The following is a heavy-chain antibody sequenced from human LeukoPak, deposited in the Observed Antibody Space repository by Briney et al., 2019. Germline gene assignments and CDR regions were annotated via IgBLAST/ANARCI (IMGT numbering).Heavy chain of an antibody. J-gene: IGHJ3*02. V-gene: IGHV4-59*01. CDR1: GGSISSYY. D-gene: IGHD1-26*01. CDR2: IYYSGST. CDR3: ARDDSGSYPANDAFDI. Sequence: SETLSLTCTVSGGSISSYYWSWIRQPPGKGLEWIGYIYYSGSTNYNPSLKSRVTISVDPSKNQFSLKLSSVTAADTAVYYCARDDSGSYPANDAFDIWGQGTMVTVSS.